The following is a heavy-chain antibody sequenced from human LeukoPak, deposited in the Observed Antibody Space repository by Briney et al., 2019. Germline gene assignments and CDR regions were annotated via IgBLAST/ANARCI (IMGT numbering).Heavy chain of an antibody. CDR3: ARHGTSGTNLNWFDP. CDR1: GGSIRSLY. CDR2: IYYSGST. J-gene: IGHJ5*02. Sequence: SETLSLTCTVSGGSIRSLYWSGIRQPPGKGLEWIGYIYYSGSTNYNPSLKSRVTISVDTSKNQFSLKLSSVTAADTAVYYCARHGTSGTNLNWFDPWGQGTLVTVSS. V-gene: IGHV4-59*01. D-gene: IGHD1-1*01.